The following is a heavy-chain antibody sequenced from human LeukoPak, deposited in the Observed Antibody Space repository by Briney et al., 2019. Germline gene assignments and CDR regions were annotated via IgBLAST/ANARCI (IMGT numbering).Heavy chain of an antibody. Sequence: GGSLRLSCAASGFTVSSNYMSWVRQAPGKGLGCVSVIYSGGSTYYADSVKGRFTISRDNSKNTLYLQISSLRAEDTAVYYCARETGVITTWTWGQGTLVTVSS. CDR1: GFTVSSNY. D-gene: IGHD3-22*01. CDR2: IYSGGST. CDR3: ARETGVITTWT. J-gene: IGHJ4*02. V-gene: IGHV3-53*01.